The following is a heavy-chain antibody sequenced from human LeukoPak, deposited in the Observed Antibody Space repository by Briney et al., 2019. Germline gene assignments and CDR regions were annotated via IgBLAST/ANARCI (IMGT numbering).Heavy chain of an antibody. CDR1: TYIFTNYY. D-gene: IGHD1-20*01. CDR3: ARVALNWSFDP. V-gene: IGHV1-46*03. Sequence: ASVKVSCKASTYIFTNYYIHWVRQAPGQGLEWMGLINPSGSSTSYAQRFQGRVTMTRDTSTSTVYMELSSLRSEDTAVYYCARVALNWSFDPWGQGTLVTVSS. J-gene: IGHJ5*02. CDR2: INPSGSST.